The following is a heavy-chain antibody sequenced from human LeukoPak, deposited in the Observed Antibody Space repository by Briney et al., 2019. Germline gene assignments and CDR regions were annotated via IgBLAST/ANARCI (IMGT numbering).Heavy chain of an antibody. V-gene: IGHV4-39*02. CDR3: ARDGGSYRDLLPAFDI. CDR2: IYYRGST. J-gene: IGHJ3*02. Sequence: PSETLSLTCTVSGGSISSISHYWGWIRQPPGKGLEWIGHIYYRGSTFYNPSLRGRVTISVDTSKNHFSLKLSSVTAADTAVYYCARDGGSYRDLLPAFDIWGQGTMVTVSS. CDR1: GGSISSISHY. D-gene: IGHD1-26*01.